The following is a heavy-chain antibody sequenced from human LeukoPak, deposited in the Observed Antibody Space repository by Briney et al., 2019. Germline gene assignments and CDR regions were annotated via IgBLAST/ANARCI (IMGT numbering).Heavy chain of an antibody. V-gene: IGHV3-7*01. CDR2: IEQEGRQN. D-gene: IGHD1-26*01. Sequence: GGSLRLSCVASAFTFRNSWMICVRHVPGKGREWVANIEQEGRQNKYVGFVKGRFTISRDKGKYSLYLEMNSIRAEDTAVYFCARERQGSSYYDGKESFDYWGQGTLVTVSS. CDR3: ARERQGSSYYDGKESFDY. J-gene: IGHJ4*02. CDR1: AFTFRNSW.